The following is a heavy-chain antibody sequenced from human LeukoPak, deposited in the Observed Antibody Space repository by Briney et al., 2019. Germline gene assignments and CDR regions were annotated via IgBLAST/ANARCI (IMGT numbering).Heavy chain of an antibody. CDR2: INHSGST. CDR3: AASPFPNWFDP. D-gene: IGHD2-2*01. J-gene: IGHJ5*02. CDR1: GGSISSSSYY. Sequence: SETLSLTCTVSGGSISSSSYYWGWIRQPPGKGLEWIGEINHSGSTNYNPSLKSRVTISVDTSKNQSSLKLSSVTAADTAVYYCAASPFPNWFDPWGQGTLVTVSS. V-gene: IGHV4-39*07.